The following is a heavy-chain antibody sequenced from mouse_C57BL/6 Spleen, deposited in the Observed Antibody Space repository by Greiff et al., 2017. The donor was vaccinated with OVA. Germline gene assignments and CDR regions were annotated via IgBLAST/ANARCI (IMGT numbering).Heavy chain of an antibody. V-gene: IGHV1-15*01. Sequence: QVQLQQSGAELVRPGASVTLSCKASGYTFTDYEMHWVKQTPVHGLEWLGAIDPDTGGTAYNQKFKGKAILTADKSSSTAYMELRSLTSEDSAVYYCTPGTRAWFAYWGQGTLVTVSA. D-gene: IGHD4-1*01. CDR3: TPGTRAWFAY. CDR1: GYTFTDYE. J-gene: IGHJ3*01. CDR2: IDPDTGGT.